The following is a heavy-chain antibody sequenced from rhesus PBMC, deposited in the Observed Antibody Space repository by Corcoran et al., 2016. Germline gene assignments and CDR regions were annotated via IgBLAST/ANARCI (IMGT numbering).Heavy chain of an antibody. CDR3: ARETAATWYNRFDV. CDR1: GGSISGGYYY. CDR2: ITYSGST. D-gene: IGHD6-43*01. J-gene: IGHJ5-1*01. V-gene: IGHV4-122*02. Sequence: QVQLQESGPGLVKPSETLSLTCAVPGGSISGGYYYWSWIRHPPGKGLEWIGYITYSGSTSYNPSLKSRVTISRDTSKNQFSLKLSSVTAADTAVYYCARETAATWYNRFDVWGAGVLVTVSS.